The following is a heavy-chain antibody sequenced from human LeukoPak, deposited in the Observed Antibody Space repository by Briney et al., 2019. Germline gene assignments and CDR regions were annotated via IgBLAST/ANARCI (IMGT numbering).Heavy chain of an antibody. CDR1: GFTFSSYW. CDR3: AKDSRYCSGGSCYSYYYYGMDV. D-gene: IGHD2-15*01. Sequence: GGSLRLSCAASGFTFSSYWMHWVRQAPGKGLVWVSRINSDGSSTSYADSVKGRFTISRDNAKNTLYLQMNSLRAEDTAVYYCAKDSRYCSGGSCYSYYYYGMDVWGQGTTVTVSS. J-gene: IGHJ6*02. V-gene: IGHV3-74*01. CDR2: INSDGSST.